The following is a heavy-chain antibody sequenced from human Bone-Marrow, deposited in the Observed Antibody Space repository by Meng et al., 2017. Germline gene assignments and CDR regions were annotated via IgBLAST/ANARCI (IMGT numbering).Heavy chain of an antibody. D-gene: IGHD3-22*01. V-gene: IGHV3-7*01. CDR3: ARALKRALQFYYYDSSGYYPSLGY. Sequence: GESLKISCAASGFTFSSYWMSWVRQAPGKGLEWVANIKQDGSEKYYVDPVKGRFTISRDNAKNSLYLQMNSLRAEDTAVYYCARALKRALQFYYYDSSGYYPSLGYWGQGTLVTVSS. J-gene: IGHJ4*02. CDR1: GFTFSSYW. CDR2: IKQDGSEK.